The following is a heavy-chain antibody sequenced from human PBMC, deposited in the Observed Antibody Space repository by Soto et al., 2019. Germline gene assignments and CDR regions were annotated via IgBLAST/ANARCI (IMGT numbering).Heavy chain of an antibody. Sequence: VASVKVSCKASGYTFTGYYMHWVRQAPGQGLEWMGWMNPNSGNTGYAQKFQGRVTMTRNTSISTAYMELSSLRSEDTAVYYCHSQSWYSHYYYGMDVWGQGTTVTVSS. V-gene: IGHV1-8*02. J-gene: IGHJ6*02. CDR1: GYTFTGYY. D-gene: IGHD6-13*01. CDR2: MNPNSGNT. CDR3: HSQSWYSHYYYGMDV.